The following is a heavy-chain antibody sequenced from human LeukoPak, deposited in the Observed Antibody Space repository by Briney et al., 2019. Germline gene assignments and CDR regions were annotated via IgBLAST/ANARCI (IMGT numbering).Heavy chain of an antibody. V-gene: IGHV5-51*01. CDR2: IYPGDSDT. J-gene: IGHJ6*02. Sequence: GASLQISCQGSGSSFPSYWIGWVRQLPGKGLEWMGIIYPGDSDTRYSPSFQGQVTISADKSISTAYLPWSSLKASDTAMYYCARRGGGYYGDYSYGMDVWGQGTTVTVSS. CDR3: ARRGGGYYGDYSYGMDV. D-gene: IGHD4-17*01. CDR1: GSSFPSYW.